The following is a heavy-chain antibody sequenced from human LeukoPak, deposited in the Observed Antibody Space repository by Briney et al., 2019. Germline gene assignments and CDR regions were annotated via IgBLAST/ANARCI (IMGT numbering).Heavy chain of an antibody. D-gene: IGHD5-24*01. CDR2: VFYSGST. J-gene: IGHJ4*02. CDR1: GGSISSYY. Sequence: PSETLSLTCTVSGGSISSYYWSWIRQPPGKGMEWIGYVFYSGSTKYNPSLESRVTISVDTSKNQFSLKLSSVTAADTAVYYCARIGDGYNYYYFDSWGQGTLVTVSS. V-gene: IGHV4-59*01. CDR3: ARIGDGYNYYYFDS.